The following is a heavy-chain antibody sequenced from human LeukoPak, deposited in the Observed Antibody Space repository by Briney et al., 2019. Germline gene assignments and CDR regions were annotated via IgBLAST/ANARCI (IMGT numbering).Heavy chain of an antibody. J-gene: IGHJ4*02. D-gene: IGHD3-10*01. CDR3: AKAVGLLWFGELEY. V-gene: IGHV3-43*02. Sequence: GGSLRLSCAASGFTFDDYAMHWVRQAPGKGLEWVSLISGDGGSTYYADSVKGRFTISRDNSKNSLYLQMNSLRTGDTALYYCAKAVGLLWFGELEYWGQGTLVTVSS. CDR1: GFTFDDYA. CDR2: ISGDGGST.